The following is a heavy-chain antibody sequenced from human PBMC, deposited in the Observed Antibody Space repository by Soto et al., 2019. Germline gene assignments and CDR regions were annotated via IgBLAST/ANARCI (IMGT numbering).Heavy chain of an antibody. J-gene: IGHJ4*02. CDR2: IWYDGNNK. CDR3: ARGLHSLFDY. Sequence: AGGSLRLSCAASGLTFSSYGMHWVRQAPGKGLEWVAVIWYDGNNKYYADSVKGRFTISRDNSKNTLYVQMTSLRAEDTAIYYCARGLHSLFDYWGQGTLVTVS. CDR1: GLTFSSYG. V-gene: IGHV3-33*01. D-gene: IGHD2-21*01.